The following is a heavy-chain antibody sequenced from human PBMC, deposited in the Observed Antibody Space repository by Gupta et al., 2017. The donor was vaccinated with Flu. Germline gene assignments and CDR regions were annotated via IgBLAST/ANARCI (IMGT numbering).Heavy chain of an antibody. J-gene: IGHJ5*02. V-gene: IGHV1-2*06. CDR1: GYTFIGYY. CDR2: INPNSGGT. CDR3: AREKYCSTTSCYRWFDP. D-gene: IGHD2-2*02. Sequence: QVQLVQSGAEVKKPGASVKASCRASGYTFIGYYIHWVRQAPGQGLEWMGRINPNSGGTNYVQKFQGRVTMTTDTSINTAYMELSRLRSDDTAVYYCAREKYCSTTSCYRWFDPWGQGTLVTVSS.